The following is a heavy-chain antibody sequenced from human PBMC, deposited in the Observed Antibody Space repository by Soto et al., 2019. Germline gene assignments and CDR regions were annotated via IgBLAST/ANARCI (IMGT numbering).Heavy chain of an antibody. CDR3: AREGPPDIAWFDP. J-gene: IGHJ5*02. CDR1: GGTFSIYT. CDR2: GSA. V-gene: IGHV1-69*01. Sequence: QVQLVQSGAEVKKPGSSVKVSCKASGGTFSIYTISWVRQAPGQGLAWMGGSANSAQKFQGRLTVTADESTSTVYLELSSLTSEDTAVYYCAREGPPDIAWFDPWCQGTLVSVSS. D-gene: IGHD2-15*01.